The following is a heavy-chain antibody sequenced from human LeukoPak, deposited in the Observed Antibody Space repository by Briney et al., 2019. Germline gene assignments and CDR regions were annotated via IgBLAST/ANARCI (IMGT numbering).Heavy chain of an antibody. Sequence: PSETLSLTCTVSGGSISSYYWSWIRQPPGKGLEWIGYIYYSGSTNYNPSLKSRVTISVDTSKNQFSLKLSSVTAADTAVYYCARDLEGDYGDHTAFDIWGQGTMVTVSS. CDR1: GGSISSYY. D-gene: IGHD4-17*01. V-gene: IGHV4-59*01. CDR3: ARDLEGDYGDHTAFDI. CDR2: IYYSGST. J-gene: IGHJ3*02.